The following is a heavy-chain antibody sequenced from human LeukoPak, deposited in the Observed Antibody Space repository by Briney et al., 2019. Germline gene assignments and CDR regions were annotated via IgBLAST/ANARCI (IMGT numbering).Heavy chain of an antibody. J-gene: IGHJ6*03. CDR2: ISSSSSFI. CDR3: ARSVRSYYYMDV. Sequence: GGSLRLSCAASGFTFSSYTMNWVRQAPGKGLEGVSSISSSSSFIYYADSVKGRFTISRDNAKNSLYLQMNSLRAEDTAVYYCARSVRSYYYMDVWGKGTTVTVSS. V-gene: IGHV3-21*01. CDR1: GFTFSSYT.